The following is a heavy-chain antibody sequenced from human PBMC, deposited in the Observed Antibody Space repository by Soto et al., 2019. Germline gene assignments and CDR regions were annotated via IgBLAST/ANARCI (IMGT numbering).Heavy chain of an antibody. CDR2: ISAYNGNT. CDR1: GYTFTSYG. D-gene: IGHD6-13*01. CDR3: ERYGYSSSSDRDYYYYYYGMDV. V-gene: IGHV1-18*01. Sequence: VASVKVSCKASGYTFTSYGISWVRQAPGQGLEWMGWISAYNGNTNYAQKLQGRVTMTTDTSTSTAYMELRSLRSDDTAVYYCERYGYSSSSDRDYYYYYYGMDVWGQGTTVTVSS. J-gene: IGHJ6*02.